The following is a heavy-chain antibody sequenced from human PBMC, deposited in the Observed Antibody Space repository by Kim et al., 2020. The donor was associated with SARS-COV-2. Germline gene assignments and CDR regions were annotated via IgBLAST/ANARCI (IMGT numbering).Heavy chain of an antibody. Sequence: SETLSLTCAVYGGSFSGYYWSWIRQPPGKGLEWIGEVHPSGTITYRPSLNSRATISVDTSKNQMSLKLSFVTAADTAIYYCTRGEDRAKTGYWGQGT. J-gene: IGHJ4*02. CDR3: TRGEDRAKTGY. D-gene: IGHD5-18*01. V-gene: IGHV4-34*01. CDR1: GGSFSGYY. CDR2: VHPSGTI.